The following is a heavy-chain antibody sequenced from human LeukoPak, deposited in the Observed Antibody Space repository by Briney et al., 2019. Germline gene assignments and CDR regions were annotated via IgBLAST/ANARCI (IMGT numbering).Heavy chain of an antibody. J-gene: IGHJ6*03. V-gene: IGHV3-21*01. D-gene: IGHD2-15*01. CDR2: ISSSSSYI. Sequence: PGGSLRLSCAASGFTFSSYSMNWVRQAPGKGLEWVSSISSSSSYIYYADSVKGRFTISRDNAKNSLYLQMNSLRAEDTAVYYCARVRSGKTYDGAVNRVFDYYNMDVWGKGTTVTISS. CDR1: GFTFSSYS. CDR3: ARVRSGKTYDGAVNRVFDYYNMDV.